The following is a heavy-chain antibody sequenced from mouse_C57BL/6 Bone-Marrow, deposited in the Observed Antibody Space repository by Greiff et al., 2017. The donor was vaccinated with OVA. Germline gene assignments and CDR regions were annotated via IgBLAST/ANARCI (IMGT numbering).Heavy chain of an antibody. Sequence: DVPLVESVGAFLPPGGSLTLSCASSVFPFPPYFLSLVRQTPDNCLAWVATISSGGSYTYYPDSVKVRFTISRDNAKNTLYLQMSSLKSEYTAMYYCARRGYSPFAYWGQGTLVTVSA. CDR2: ISSGGSYT. CDR1: VFPFPPYF. CDR3: ARRGYSPFAY. V-gene: IGHV5-6*01. J-gene: IGHJ3*01. D-gene: IGHD3-1*01.